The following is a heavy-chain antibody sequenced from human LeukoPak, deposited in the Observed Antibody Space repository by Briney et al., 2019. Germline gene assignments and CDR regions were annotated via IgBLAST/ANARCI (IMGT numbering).Heavy chain of an antibody. CDR1: GFTVSSNY. V-gene: IGHV3-53*01. Sequence: GGSLRLSCAASGFTVSSNYMSWVRQAPGKGLEWVSVIYSGGSTYYADSVKGRFTISRDNSKNTLYLQMNSLRAEDTAVYYCARALGDCSGGSCYYSPGYYYYMDVWGKGTTVTISS. D-gene: IGHD2-15*01. CDR2: IYSGGST. J-gene: IGHJ6*03. CDR3: ARALGDCSGGSCYYSPGYYYYMDV.